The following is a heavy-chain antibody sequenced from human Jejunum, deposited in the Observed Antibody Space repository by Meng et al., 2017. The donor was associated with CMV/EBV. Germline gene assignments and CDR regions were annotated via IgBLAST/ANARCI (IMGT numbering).Heavy chain of an antibody. J-gene: IGHJ4*02. Sequence: GYTFTSYDINWVRQATGQGLEWMGWMNPIRGNTQYAQKYQGRVSMTRDTSTSTAYLELSGLTPEDTAVYYCSRGLRIVGTALAFWGQGTLVTVSS. D-gene: IGHD1-7*01. CDR2: MNPIRGNT. CDR3: SRGLRIVGTALAF. V-gene: IGHV1-8*01. CDR1: GYTFTSYD.